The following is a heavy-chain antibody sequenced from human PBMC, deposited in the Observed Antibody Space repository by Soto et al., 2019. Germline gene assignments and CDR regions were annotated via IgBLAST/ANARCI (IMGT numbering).Heavy chain of an antibody. CDR1: GYTFTSYA. V-gene: IGHV1-18*01. Sequence: QVQLVQSGAEVKKPGASVKVSCKASGYTFTSYAISWVRQAPGQGLEWMGWISAYNGNTNYAQKLQGRVTMTAPTSATPADMELRGLRPGATAVNSGARTGPAAGYWGQGKLVSVSS. J-gene: IGHJ4*02. CDR2: ISAYNGNT. CDR3: ARTGPAAGY.